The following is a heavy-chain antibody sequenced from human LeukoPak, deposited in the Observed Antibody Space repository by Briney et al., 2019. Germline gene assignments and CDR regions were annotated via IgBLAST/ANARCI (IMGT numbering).Heavy chain of an antibody. CDR1: GGSISSSY. V-gene: IGHV4-59*01. CDR3: ARDNGYSYAP. CDR2: IFYSGST. J-gene: IGHJ5*02. D-gene: IGHD5-18*01. Sequence: SETLSLTCAVSGGSISSSYWSWVRQPPVKRLEWIGDIFYSGSTKYNPSLKSRVTISVDTSKNQFSLKVSSVTAADTAVYYCARDNGYSYAPWGQGTLVTVSS.